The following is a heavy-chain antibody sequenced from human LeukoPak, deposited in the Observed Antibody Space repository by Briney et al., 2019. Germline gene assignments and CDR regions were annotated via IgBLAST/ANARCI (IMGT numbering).Heavy chain of an antibody. V-gene: IGHV3-23*01. D-gene: IGHD6-19*01. CDR2: ISGSGGST. J-gene: IGHJ4*02. Sequence: PGGSLRLSCAASGFTFSNYAMSWVRQAPGKGLEWVSAISGSGGSTYYADSGEGRFTVSKDNSKNTLYLQMNSLRAEYTAVYYCAKRAGDYWGQGTLVTVSS. CDR3: AKRAGDY. CDR1: GFTFSNYA.